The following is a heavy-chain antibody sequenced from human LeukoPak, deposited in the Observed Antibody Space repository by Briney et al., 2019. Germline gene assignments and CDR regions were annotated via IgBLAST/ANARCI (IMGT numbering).Heavy chain of an antibody. CDR2: ISWNSGSI. V-gene: IGHV3-9*01. Sequence: PGRSLRLSCAASGFTFDDYAMHWVRQAPGKGLEWVSGISWNSGSIGYTDSVKGRFTISRDNAKNSLYLQMNSLRAEDTALYYCAKDALTYSSGWYFDLWGRGTLVTVSS. CDR1: GFTFDDYA. CDR3: AKDALTYSSGWYFDL. J-gene: IGHJ2*01. D-gene: IGHD6-19*01.